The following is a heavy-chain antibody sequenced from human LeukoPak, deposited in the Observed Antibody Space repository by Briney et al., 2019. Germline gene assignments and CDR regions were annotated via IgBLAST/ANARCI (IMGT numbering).Heavy chain of an antibody. V-gene: IGHV3-23*01. D-gene: IGHD6-19*01. CDR1: GFTFSSYA. CDR3: AKLRRGSSGWFTPYYFDY. CDR2: ISGSGGST. J-gene: IGHJ4*02. Sequence: GGSLRLSCAASGFTFSSYAMSWVRQAPGKGLEWVSAISGSGGSTYYADSVKGRFTISRDNSKNTLYLQMNSLRGEDTAVYYCAKLRRGSSGWFTPYYFDYWGQGTLVTVSS.